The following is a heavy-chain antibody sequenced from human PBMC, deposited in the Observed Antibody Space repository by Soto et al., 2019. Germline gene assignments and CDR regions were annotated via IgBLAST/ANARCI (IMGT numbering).Heavy chain of an antibody. Sequence: SETLSLTCTVSGGSISSYYWSWIRQPPGKGLEWIGYIYYSGSTDYNPSLKSRVTTSVDTSKNQFSLKLSSVTAADTAVYYCARLKQYYDFWSGYYVPSAPDYWGQGALVTVSS. CDR1: GGSISSYY. CDR2: IYYSGST. V-gene: IGHV4-59*08. D-gene: IGHD3-3*01. J-gene: IGHJ4*02. CDR3: ARLKQYYDFWSGYYVPSAPDY.